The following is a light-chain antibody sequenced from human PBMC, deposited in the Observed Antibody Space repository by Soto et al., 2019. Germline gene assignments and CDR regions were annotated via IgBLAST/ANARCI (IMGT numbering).Light chain of an antibody. CDR1: QGISNY. CDR3: NKYNSDPPFN. V-gene: IGKV1-27*01. CDR2: AAS. J-gene: IGKJ3*01. Sequence: DIQMTQSPSSLSASVGDRVTITCRASQGISNYLAWYQQKPGKVPKLLIYAASTLQSGVSSRFSCSGSGTDFTLTISSLQPADFATYYSNKYNSDPPFNFGHWTKVEIK.